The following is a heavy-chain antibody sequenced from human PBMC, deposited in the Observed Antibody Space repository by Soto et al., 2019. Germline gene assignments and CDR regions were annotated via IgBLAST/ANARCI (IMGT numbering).Heavy chain of an antibody. CDR3: ARINRGEYCSGGSCYPGLWFDP. Sequence: SEALSLTCTVSVGSISSGDYYWSWIRQPPGKGLEWIGYIYYSGSTYYNPSLKSRVTISVDTSKNQFSLKLSSVTAADTAVYYCARINRGEYCSGGSCYPGLWFDPWGQGTLVTVSS. J-gene: IGHJ5*02. D-gene: IGHD2-15*01. CDR1: VGSISSGDYY. CDR2: IYYSGST. V-gene: IGHV4-30-4*01.